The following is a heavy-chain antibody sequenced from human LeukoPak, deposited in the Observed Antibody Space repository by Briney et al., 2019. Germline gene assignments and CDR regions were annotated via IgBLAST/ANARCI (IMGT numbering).Heavy chain of an antibody. Sequence: SETLSLTCAVSGGSISSYYWSWIRQPAGKGLEWIGRIYTSGSTNYNPSLKSRVTMSVDTSKNQFSLKLSSVTAADTAVYYCARRNGYSSSPVFDYWGQGTLVTVSS. CDR1: GGSISSYY. CDR2: IYTSGST. CDR3: ARRNGYSSSPVFDY. V-gene: IGHV4-4*07. D-gene: IGHD6-6*01. J-gene: IGHJ4*02.